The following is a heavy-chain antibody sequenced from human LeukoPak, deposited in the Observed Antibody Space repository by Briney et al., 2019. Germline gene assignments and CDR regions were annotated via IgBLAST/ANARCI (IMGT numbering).Heavy chain of an antibody. CDR3: ALSGYSSDDAFDI. CDR2: MNPSSGKT. Sequence: GASVKVSCKASGYTFTSYYMHWVRQAPGQGLEWMGWMNPSSGKTGCVQKIVGRVTMTRSTSESTAYMELSSLTSDDTAVYYCALSGYSSDDAFDIWGQGTVVTVSS. V-gene: IGHV1-8*02. CDR1: GYTFTSYY. J-gene: IGHJ3*02. D-gene: IGHD3-22*01.